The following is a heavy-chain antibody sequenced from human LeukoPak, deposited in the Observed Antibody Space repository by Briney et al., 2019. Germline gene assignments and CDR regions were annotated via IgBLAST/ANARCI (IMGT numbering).Heavy chain of an antibody. CDR2: ISSSSSYI. CDR1: GFTFSSYS. D-gene: IGHD5-18*01. CDR3: ARDVRGYSYGYTPDAFDI. V-gene: IGHV3-21*01. Sequence: GGSLILSCAASGFTFSSYSMNWVRQAPGKGLEWVSSISSSSSYIYYADSVKGRFTISRDNAKNSLYLQMNSLRAEDTAVYYCARDVRGYSYGYTPDAFDIWGQGTMVTVSS. J-gene: IGHJ3*02.